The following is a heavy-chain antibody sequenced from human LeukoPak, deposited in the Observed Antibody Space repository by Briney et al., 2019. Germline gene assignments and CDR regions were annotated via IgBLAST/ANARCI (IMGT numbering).Heavy chain of an antibody. CDR3: ARRAQSTMIVVVVRHYFDY. J-gene: IGHJ4*02. CDR2: INHSGST. Sequence: SETLSLTCTVSGGSISSYYWSWIRQPPGKGLEWIGEINHSGSTNYNPSLKSRVTISVDTSKNQFSLKLSSVTAADTAVYYCARRAQSTMIVVVVRHYFDYWGQGTLVTVSS. CDR1: GGSISSYY. V-gene: IGHV4-34*01. D-gene: IGHD3-22*01.